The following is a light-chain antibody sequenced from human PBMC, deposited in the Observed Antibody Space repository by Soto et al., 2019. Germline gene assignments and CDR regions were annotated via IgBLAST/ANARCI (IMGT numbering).Light chain of an antibody. CDR3: SSYTTSSTRV. Sequence: QSVLTPPASVSGSPGQSIAISCSGSSSDLGIYNYVSWYQQHPGKVPKLIIFEVTNRPSGVSNRFSGSKSGNTASLTISGLQAEDEADYYCSSYTTSSTRVFGTGTKV. CDR1: SSDLGIYNY. J-gene: IGLJ1*01. V-gene: IGLV2-14*01. CDR2: EVT.